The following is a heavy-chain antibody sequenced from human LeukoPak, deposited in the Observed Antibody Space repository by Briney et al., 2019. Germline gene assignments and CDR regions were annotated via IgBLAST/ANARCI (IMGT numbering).Heavy chain of an antibody. J-gene: IGHJ5*02. D-gene: IGHD3-10*01. Sequence: SETLSLTCTVSGGSISGYHWSWIRQPPGKGLEWIGYIFYNGSTKYNMSLKSRLTISIDTSKNQFSLKLSSVTAADTAVYYCARDRAAGSDWLDPWGQGTLVTVSS. CDR1: GGSISGYH. CDR3: ARDRAAGSDWLDP. CDR2: IFYNGST. V-gene: IGHV4-59*01.